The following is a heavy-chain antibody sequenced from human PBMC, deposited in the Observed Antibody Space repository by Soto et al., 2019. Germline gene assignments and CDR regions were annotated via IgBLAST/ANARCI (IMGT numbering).Heavy chain of an antibody. CDR1: GGTFSSYA. CDR3: ASPHHWRVTGTIFDY. V-gene: IGHV1-69*01. Sequence: QVQLVQSGAEVQKPGASVKVSCKASGGTFSSYAISWVRQAPGQGLEWMGGIIPIFGTANYAQKCQGRVRITAEESTSTAYMELSSLRSEDTAVYYCASPHHWRVTGTIFDYWGPGTLVTVSS. CDR2: IIPIFGTA. D-gene: IGHD1-20*01. J-gene: IGHJ4*02.